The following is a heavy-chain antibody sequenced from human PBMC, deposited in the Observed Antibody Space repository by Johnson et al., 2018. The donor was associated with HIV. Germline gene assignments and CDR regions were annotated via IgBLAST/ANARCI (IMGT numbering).Heavy chain of an antibody. CDR1: GFTFNDYG. J-gene: IGHJ3*02. CDR2: ISWNGGDT. D-gene: IGHD6-13*01. CDR3: ARGKGAAVGLDAFDI. Sequence: VQLVESGGSVVWPGGSLRLSCAASGFTFNDYGMSWVRHVPGKGLEWVSGISWNGGDTGYADSGRGRFTHSRDTAKNYRHLQTNSLRVEDTAFFYCARGKGAAVGLDAFDIWGQGTMVTVSS. V-gene: IGHV3-20*04.